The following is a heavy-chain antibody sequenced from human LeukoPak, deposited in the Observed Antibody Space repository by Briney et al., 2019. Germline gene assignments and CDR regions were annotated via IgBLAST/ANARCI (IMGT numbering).Heavy chain of an antibody. CDR3: ARVWFGELRPDY. J-gene: IGHJ4*02. CDR1: GFTFSSYG. CDR2: IWYDGSNK. D-gene: IGHD3-10*01. V-gene: IGHV3-33*01. Sequence: GGSLRLSCAASGFTFSSYGMHWVRQAPGKGLEWVAVIWYDGSNKYYADSVKGRFTISRDNSKNTLYLQMNSLRAEDTAVYYCARVWFGELRPDYWGQGTLVTVSS.